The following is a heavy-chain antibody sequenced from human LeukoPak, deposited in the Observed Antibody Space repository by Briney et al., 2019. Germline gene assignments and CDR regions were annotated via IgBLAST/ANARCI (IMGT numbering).Heavy chain of an antibody. Sequence: GESLKISCKGSGYSFTSYWIGWVGQMPGKGLEWMGIIYPGDSDTRYSPSFQGQVTISADKSISTAYLQWSSLKASDTAMYYCARLYYYDSSGYYYYFDYWGQGTLVTVSS. CDR1: GYSFTSYW. CDR3: ARLYYYDSSGYYYYFDY. CDR2: IYPGDSDT. D-gene: IGHD3-22*01. J-gene: IGHJ4*02. V-gene: IGHV5-51*01.